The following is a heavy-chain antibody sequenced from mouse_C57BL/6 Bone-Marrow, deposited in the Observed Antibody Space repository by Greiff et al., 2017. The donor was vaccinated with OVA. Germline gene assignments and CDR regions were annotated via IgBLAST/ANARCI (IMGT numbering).Heavy chain of an antibody. J-gene: IGHJ1*03. Sequence: VQLQQSGAELVRPGASVTLSCKASGYTFTDYEMHWVKQTPVHGLEWIGAIDPETGGTAYNQKFKGKAILTADKSSSTAYMELRSLTSEDSAVYYCTHYYGSYWYFDVWGTGTTVTVSS. CDR1: GYTFTDYE. CDR2: IDPETGGT. V-gene: IGHV1-15*01. D-gene: IGHD1-1*01. CDR3: THYYGSYWYFDV.